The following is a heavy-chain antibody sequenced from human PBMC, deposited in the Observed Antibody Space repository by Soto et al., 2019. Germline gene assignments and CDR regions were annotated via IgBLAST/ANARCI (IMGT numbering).Heavy chain of an antibody. CDR2: INHSGST. Sequence: SETLSLTCAVYGGSFSGYYWSWIRQPPGKGLEWIGEINHSGSTNYNPSLKSRVTISVDTSKNQFSLKLSSVTAADTAVYYCARGKDYYYYVMDVWGQGTKVTVSS. V-gene: IGHV4-34*01. CDR3: ARGKDYYYYVMDV. CDR1: GGSFSGYY. J-gene: IGHJ6*02.